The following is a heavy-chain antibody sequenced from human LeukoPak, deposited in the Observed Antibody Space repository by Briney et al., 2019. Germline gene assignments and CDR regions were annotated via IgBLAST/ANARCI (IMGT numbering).Heavy chain of an antibody. CDR1: GFSLSDYY. J-gene: IGHJ4*02. Sequence: PGWSLRLSCAASGFSLSDYYMSWIRQAPGKGLEWVAYIDSYGTTIYYADSVKGRFTISRGNAKNSLYLQMSSLRAEDTAVYYCASDYGGNSEVNYWGQGTLVTVSS. CDR2: IDSYGTTI. V-gene: IGHV3-11*04. D-gene: IGHD4-23*01. CDR3: ASDYGGNSEVNY.